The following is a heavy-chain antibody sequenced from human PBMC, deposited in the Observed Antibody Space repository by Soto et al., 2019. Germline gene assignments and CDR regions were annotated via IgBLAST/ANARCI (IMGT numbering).Heavy chain of an antibody. CDR3: ARAFGGWHGPVGGNWFDP. CDR1: GYTFTSYG. D-gene: IGHD6-19*01. Sequence: GASVKVSCKASGYTFTSYGISWVRQAPGQGLEWMGWISAYNGNTNYAQKLQGRVTMTTDTSTSTAYMELRSLRSDDTAVYYCARAFGGWHGPVGGNWFDPWGQGTLVTVSS. CDR2: ISAYNGNT. J-gene: IGHJ5*02. V-gene: IGHV1-18*01.